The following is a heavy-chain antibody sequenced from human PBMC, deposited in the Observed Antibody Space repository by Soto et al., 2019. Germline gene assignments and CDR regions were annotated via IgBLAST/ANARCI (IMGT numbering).Heavy chain of an antibody. CDR2: IDPSDSYT. J-gene: IGHJ6*02. CDR1: GYSFTSYW. CDR3: ARRNCSGGSCYSVLGAYYYGMDV. V-gene: IGHV5-10-1*01. Sequence: GESLKISCKGSGYSFTSYWIGWVRQMPGKGLEWMGRIDPSDSYTNYSPSFQGHVTISADKSISTAYLQWSSLKASDTAMYYCARRNCSGGSCYSVLGAYYYGMDVWGQGTTVTVSS. D-gene: IGHD2-15*01.